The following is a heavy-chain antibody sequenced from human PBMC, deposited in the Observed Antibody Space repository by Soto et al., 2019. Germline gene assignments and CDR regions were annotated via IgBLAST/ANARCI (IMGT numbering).Heavy chain of an antibody. CDR1: GGSISSRY. CDR3: VRLRDFWSGYCFDY. Sequence: PSETLSLTCTVSGGSISSRYWSWIRQPPGKGLEWIGYIYYSGNTEYNPSLKSRVTISVDTSKNQFSLKLSSVTAADTAVYYCVRLRDFWSGYCFDYWGQGTLVTVSS. D-gene: IGHD3-3*01. J-gene: IGHJ4*02. CDR2: IYYSGNT. V-gene: IGHV4-59*11.